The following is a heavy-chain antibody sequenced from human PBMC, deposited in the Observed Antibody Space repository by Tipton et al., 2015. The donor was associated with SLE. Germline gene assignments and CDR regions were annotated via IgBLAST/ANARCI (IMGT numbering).Heavy chain of an antibody. CDR3: TRGGTASSSDY. J-gene: IGHJ4*02. CDR2: IHYSGNA. D-gene: IGHD2-21*02. CDR1: DGSISSDY. V-gene: IGHV4-59*01. Sequence: GLVKPSETLSLTCTVSDGSISSDYWSWIREPPGKGLEWIGYIHYSGNAIYNPSLKSRVTTSVDTSKNQFSLRLSSVTAADTAVYYCTRGGTASSSDYWGQGTLVTVSS.